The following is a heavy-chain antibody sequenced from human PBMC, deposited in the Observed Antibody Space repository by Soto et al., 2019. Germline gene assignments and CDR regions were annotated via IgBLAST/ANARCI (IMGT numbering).Heavy chain of an antibody. J-gene: IGHJ5*02. CDR3: ARGYTGYCSGGTCYWFDP. Sequence: GGSLRLSCAASGFTVSSNYMSWVRQAPGKGLEWVSSISSSASHINYADSVKGRFTISRDNAKKSLYLQMNSLRAEDTAVYYCARGYTGYCSGGTCYWFDPWGQRTLVTVSS. D-gene: IGHD2-15*01. CDR1: GFTVSSNY. V-gene: IGHV3-21*01. CDR2: ISSSASHI.